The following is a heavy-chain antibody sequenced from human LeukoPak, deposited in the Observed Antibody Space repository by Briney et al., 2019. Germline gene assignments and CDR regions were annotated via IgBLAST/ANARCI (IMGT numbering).Heavy chain of an antibody. CDR3: ARIYGSGTSFGYMDV. CDR1: GGSISSNY. Sequence: SETLSLTCTVAGGSISSNYWTWIRQSPGKGLEWIGYIYTSGSTTYNPSLKSRVTISRDTSNKQFSLKLSSVTAADTAVYYCARIYGSGTSFGYMDVWGKGTTVTVSS. J-gene: IGHJ6*03. D-gene: IGHD3-10*01. V-gene: IGHV4-4*09. CDR2: IYTSGST.